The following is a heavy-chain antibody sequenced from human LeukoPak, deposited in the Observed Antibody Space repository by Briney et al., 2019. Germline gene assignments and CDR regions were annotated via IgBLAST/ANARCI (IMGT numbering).Heavy chain of an antibody. V-gene: IGHV4-59*01. CDR2: INYTGST. Sequence: PSATLNLTCTASGDSITNYYSSWVRQSPGQGLEWIGYINYTGSTNYNPSLNSRVTMSVDTSENQFSLNLRSVTAADTAVYYCARDPHRAFDIWGQGTMVTVSS. CDR1: GDSITNYY. CDR3: ARDPHRAFDI. J-gene: IGHJ3*02.